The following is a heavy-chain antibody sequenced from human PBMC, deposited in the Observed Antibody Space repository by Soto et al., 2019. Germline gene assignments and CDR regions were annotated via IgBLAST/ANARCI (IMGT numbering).Heavy chain of an antibody. CDR1: GASISSHY. CDR3: ARKGYDGGWFDP. V-gene: IGHV4-4*07. CDR2: IYTSGST. J-gene: IGHJ5*02. D-gene: IGHD5-12*01. Sequence: SETLSLTCIVTGASISSHYWSWLRQPAGKGLEGIGRIYTSGSTIYSPSLKSRITMSVDTSKNPFSLRLNSVTAADTAICSCARKGYDGGWFDPWGQGTLITVSS.